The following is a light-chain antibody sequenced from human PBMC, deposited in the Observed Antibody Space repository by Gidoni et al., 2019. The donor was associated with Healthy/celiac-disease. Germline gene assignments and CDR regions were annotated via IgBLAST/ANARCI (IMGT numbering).Light chain of an antibody. CDR2: GSS. V-gene: IGKV3-20*01. CDR3: QQYGSSPLT. J-gene: IGKJ4*01. Sequence: ERVLTQSPGTLSLSPGERATLSCRASQSVSSSYLAGYQQKPGQALRLLIYGSSSRATGIPDRFSGSGSGTDFTLTISRLEPEDFAVYYCQQYGSSPLTFGGGTKVEIK. CDR1: QSVSSSY.